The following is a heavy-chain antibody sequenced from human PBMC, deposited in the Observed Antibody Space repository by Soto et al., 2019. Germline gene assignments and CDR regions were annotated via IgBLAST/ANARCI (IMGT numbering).Heavy chain of an antibody. Sequence: QAQLVESGGGVVQPGTSLRLSCAASGFTFNTYGMHRVRQAPGKGLEWVAFISYDGSNEYYADSVKGRFTISRDNSKNTVFLQMNSLRGEDTAVYYCAKSLAVAAGWFDPWGQGALVTVSS. CDR2: ISYDGSNE. CDR1: GFTFNTYG. D-gene: IGHD6-19*01. V-gene: IGHV3-30*18. J-gene: IGHJ5*02. CDR3: AKSLAVAAGWFDP.